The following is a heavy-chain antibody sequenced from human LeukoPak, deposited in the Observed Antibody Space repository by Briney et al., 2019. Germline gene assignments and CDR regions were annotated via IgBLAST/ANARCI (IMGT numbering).Heavy chain of an antibody. Sequence: ASVKVSCKASGYTFTGYYMHWVRQAPGQGLEWMGWINPNSGGTNYAQKFQGRVTMTRDTSISTAYMELRSLRSDDTAVYYCARAKPDIVVVPAALVYYYYYGMDVWGQGTTVTVSS. V-gene: IGHV1-2*02. CDR3: ARAKPDIVVVPAALVYYYYYGMDV. CDR2: INPNSGGT. J-gene: IGHJ6*02. D-gene: IGHD2-2*01. CDR1: GYTFTGYY.